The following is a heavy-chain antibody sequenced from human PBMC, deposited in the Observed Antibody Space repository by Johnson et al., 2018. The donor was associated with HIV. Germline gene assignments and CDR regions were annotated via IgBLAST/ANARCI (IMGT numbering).Heavy chain of an antibody. CDR2: ISSDGSNK. J-gene: IGHJ3*02. Sequence: VQLVESGGGVVQPGKSLRLSCVASAFAFSSYAMHWVRQTPGKGLEWVAVISSDGSNKYYADSVKGRFTISRDNSKNTLYLQMNSLRAEDTAVYYCAKVDTAMVNAFDIWGQGTMVTVSS. CDR3: AKVDTAMVNAFDI. D-gene: IGHD5-18*01. V-gene: IGHV3-30*04. CDR1: AFAFSSYA.